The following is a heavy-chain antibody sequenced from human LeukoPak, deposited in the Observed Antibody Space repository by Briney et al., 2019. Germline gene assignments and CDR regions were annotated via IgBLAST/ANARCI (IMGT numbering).Heavy chain of an antibody. Sequence: SETLSLTCTVSAVSISSSSYYWGWIGQPPGKRLEWRGSIYYSGSTYYNPSLNSRVTISVDTSKNQFSLQLSSVTAADTAVYYCASRVGYFDYWGQGTLVTVSS. V-gene: IGHV4-39*01. CDR2: IYYSGST. CDR1: AVSISSSSYY. J-gene: IGHJ4*02. CDR3: ASRVGYFDY. D-gene: IGHD1-26*01.